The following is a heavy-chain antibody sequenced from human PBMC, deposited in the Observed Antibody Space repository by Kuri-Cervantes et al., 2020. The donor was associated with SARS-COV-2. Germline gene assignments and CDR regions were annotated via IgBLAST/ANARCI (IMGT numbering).Heavy chain of an antibody. J-gene: IGHJ5*02. CDR3: ARDPNANHNNWFDP. V-gene: IGHV4-34*12. Sequence: SETLSLTCYVCIGTFSHTTGSWIRQPPGKGLEWIGEIIHGGSTNYSPSLKSRVTISVDTSKNQFSLKLSSVTAADTAVYYCARDPNANHNNWFDPWGQGTLVTVSS. CDR1: IGTFSHTT. D-gene: IGHD4/OR15-4a*01. CDR2: IIHGGST.